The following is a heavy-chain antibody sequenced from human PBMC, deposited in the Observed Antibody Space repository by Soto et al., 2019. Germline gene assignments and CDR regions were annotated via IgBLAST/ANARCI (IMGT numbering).Heavy chain of an antibody. D-gene: IGHD6-13*01. V-gene: IGHV3-23*01. CDR1: GFTFSSYA. CDR2: ISGSGGST. J-gene: IGHJ4*02. Sequence: PGGSLRLSCAASGFTFSSYAMSWVRQAPGKGLEWVSAISGSGGSTYYADSVKGRFTISRDNSKNTLYLQMNSLRAEDTAVYYCASGSGWYSSSWYHYWGQGTLVTVSS. CDR3: ASGSGWYSSSWYHY.